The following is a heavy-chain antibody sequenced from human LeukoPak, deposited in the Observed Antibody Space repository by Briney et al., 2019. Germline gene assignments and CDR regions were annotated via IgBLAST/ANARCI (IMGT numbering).Heavy chain of an antibody. CDR3: ARQDIVVVPAATDAFDI. CDR2: IYYSGST. CDR1: GGSISSSSYY. D-gene: IGHD2-2*01. J-gene: IGHJ3*02. V-gene: IGHV4-39*01. Sequence: KASETLSLTCTVSGGSISSSSYYWGWIRQPPGKGLEWIGSIYYSGSTYYNPSLKSRVTISVDTSKNQFSLKLSSVTAADTAVYYCARQDIVVVPAATDAFDIWGQGTMVTVSS.